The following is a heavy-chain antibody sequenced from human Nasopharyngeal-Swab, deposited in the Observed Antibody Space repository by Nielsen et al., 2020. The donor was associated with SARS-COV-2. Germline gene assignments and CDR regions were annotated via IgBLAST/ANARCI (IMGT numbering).Heavy chain of an antibody. V-gene: IGHV4-34*01. J-gene: IGHJ6*03. Sequence: SETLSLTCVVYGGSFSSYYWGWIRQPPGKGLEWIAEINHSGSTNYNPSLRSRVTISVDTSKNQFSLRLTSVTAADTAVYYCVRGLSGIVPAPILSLGPYYSYYYMDVWGKGTTVTVSS. CDR3: VRGLSGIVPAPILSLGPYYSYYYMDV. CDR2: INHSGST. CDR1: GGSFSSYY. D-gene: IGHD2-2*01.